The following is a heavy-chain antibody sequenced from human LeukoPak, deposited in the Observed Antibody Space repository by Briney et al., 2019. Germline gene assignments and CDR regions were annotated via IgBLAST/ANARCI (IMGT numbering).Heavy chain of an antibody. Sequence: SVKVSCKASGDTFSNYAIYWVRQAPGQGREWVGGILPIIGATKNGQKLQGRVTFTADESTSTVYMELSSLRSEDTAIYYCARAHFSAYTGSEWGQGTLVTVSS. CDR1: GDTFSNYA. CDR3: ARAHFSAYTGSE. CDR2: ILPIIGAT. V-gene: IGHV1-69*13. D-gene: IGHD3-16*01. J-gene: IGHJ4*02.